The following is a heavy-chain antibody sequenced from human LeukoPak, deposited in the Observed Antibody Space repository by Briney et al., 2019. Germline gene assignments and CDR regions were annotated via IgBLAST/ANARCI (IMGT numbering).Heavy chain of an antibody. CDR2: IYSGGST. J-gene: IGHJ4*02. CDR1: EFTVSSNY. CDR3: AKDWTSHNGVYDCLDF. Sequence: GGSLRLSCAASEFTVSSNYMSWVRQAPGKGLEWVSVIYSGGSTYYADSVKGRFTISRDNTRYTLYLQMNRLRAEDSALYYCAKDWTSHNGVYDCLDFWGQGTQVTVSS. V-gene: IGHV3-53*01. D-gene: IGHD3-16*01.